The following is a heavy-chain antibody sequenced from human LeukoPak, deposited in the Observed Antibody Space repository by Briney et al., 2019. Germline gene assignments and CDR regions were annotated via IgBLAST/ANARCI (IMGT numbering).Heavy chain of an antibody. CDR3: AREGPARCSSTSCYPT. J-gene: IGHJ6*02. CDR1: GGSISSGGYS. Sequence: PSQTLSLTCAVSGGSISSGGYSWSWIRQPPGKGLEWIGYIYHSGSTYYNPSLKSRVTISVDRSKNQFSLKLSSVTAADTAVYYCAREGPARCSSTSCYPTWGQGTTVTVSS. V-gene: IGHV4-30-2*01. CDR2: IYHSGST. D-gene: IGHD2-2*01.